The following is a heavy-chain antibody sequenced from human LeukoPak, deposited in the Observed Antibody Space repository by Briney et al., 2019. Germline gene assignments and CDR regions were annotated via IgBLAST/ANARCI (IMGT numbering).Heavy chain of an antibody. V-gene: IGHV3-23*01. Sequence: PGGSLRPSCAASGFTFSSYAMSWVRQAPGKGLEWVSVISGGGGSTYYADSVKGRFTISRDSSKSTLYLQMNSLRAEDTAVYYCANNWNLDYWGQGTLVTVSS. CDR1: GFTFSSYA. D-gene: IGHD1-1*01. J-gene: IGHJ4*02. CDR3: ANNWNLDY. CDR2: ISGGGGST.